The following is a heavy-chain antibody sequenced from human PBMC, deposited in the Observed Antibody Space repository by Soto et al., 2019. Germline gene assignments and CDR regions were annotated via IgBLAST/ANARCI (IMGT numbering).Heavy chain of an antibody. CDR2: IRSKAYGGTT. D-gene: IGHD4-17*01. CDR3: TREAPFDYGDYEGYYYYGMDV. V-gene: IGHV3-49*03. J-gene: IGHJ6*02. Sequence: GVLRLSCTASGFTFGDYAMSWFRQAPGKGLEWVGFIRSKAYGGTTEYAASVKGRFTISRDDSKSIAYLQMNSLKTEDTAVYYCTREAPFDYGDYEGYYYYGMDVWGQGTTVTVSS. CDR1: GFTFGDYA.